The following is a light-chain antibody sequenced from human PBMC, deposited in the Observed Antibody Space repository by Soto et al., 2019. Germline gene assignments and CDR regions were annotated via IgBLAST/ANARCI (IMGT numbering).Light chain of an antibody. J-gene: IGLJ3*02. CDR1: SSSIGAGCD. V-gene: IGLV1-40*01. Sequence: VLTQPPSVSGAPGQRVTISCTGSSSSIGAGCDVHWYQQLPGTAPKLLIYGHNNRPSGIPDRFSGSKSGTSASLAITGLQAEDEADYYCQSYDSGLTAWVFGGGTKVTVL. CDR3: QSYDSGLTAWV. CDR2: GHN.